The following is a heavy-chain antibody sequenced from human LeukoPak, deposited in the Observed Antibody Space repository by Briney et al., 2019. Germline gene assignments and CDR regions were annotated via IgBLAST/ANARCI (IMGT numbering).Heavy chain of an antibody. CDR3: AELGITMIGGV. J-gene: IGHJ6*04. V-gene: IGHV3-48*03. CDR2: ISSSGSTI. Sequence: PGGSLRLSCAASGFTFSSYEKNWVRQAPGKGREWVSYISSSGSTIYYADSVKGRFTISRDNAKNSLYLQMNSLRAEDTAVYYCAELGITMIGGVWGKGTTVTISS. CDR1: GFTFSSYE. D-gene: IGHD3-10*02.